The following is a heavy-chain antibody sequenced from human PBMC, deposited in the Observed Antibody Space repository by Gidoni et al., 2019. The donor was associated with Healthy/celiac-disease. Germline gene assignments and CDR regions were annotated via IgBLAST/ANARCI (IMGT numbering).Heavy chain of an antibody. CDR2: IIPIFGTA. D-gene: IGHD3-16*01. V-gene: IGHV1-69*01. CDR1: GGTFSSYA. CDR3: AAAAMIPPLYYYYGMDV. Sequence: QVQLVQSGAEVKTPGSSVKVSCKASGGTFSSYAISWLRQAPGQGLEWMGGIIPIFGTANYAQKFQGRVTITADESTSTAYMELSSLRSEDTAVYYCAAAAMIPPLYYYYGMDVWGQGTTVTVSS. J-gene: IGHJ6*02.